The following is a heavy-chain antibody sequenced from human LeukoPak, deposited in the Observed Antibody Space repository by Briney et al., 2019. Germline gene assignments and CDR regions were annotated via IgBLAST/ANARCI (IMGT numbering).Heavy chain of an antibody. Sequence: WASVKVSCKASGYTFTSYDINWVRQATGQGLEWMGWMNPNSGNTGYAQKFQGRVTMTRNTSISTAYMELSSLRSEDTAVYYCARGRRYCSGGSCYTRFDYWGQGTLVTVSS. J-gene: IGHJ4*02. V-gene: IGHV1-8*01. CDR2: MNPNSGNT. D-gene: IGHD2-15*01. CDR3: ARGRRYCSGGSCYTRFDY. CDR1: GYTFTSYD.